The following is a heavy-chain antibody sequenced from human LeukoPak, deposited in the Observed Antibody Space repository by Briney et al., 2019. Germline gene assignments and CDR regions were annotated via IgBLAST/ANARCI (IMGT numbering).Heavy chain of an antibody. CDR2: INHSGSI. V-gene: IGHV4-34*01. CDR1: GGSFSGHY. D-gene: IGHD3-22*01. Sequence: SETLSLTCAVYGGSFSGHYWSWIRKPPGKGLEWIGEINHSGSINYNPSLKSRVSISVDTSKNQFSLKVSSVTAADTAVYYRASGMIPFQEWGQGTLVIVS. J-gene: IGHJ1*01. CDR3: ASGMIPFQE.